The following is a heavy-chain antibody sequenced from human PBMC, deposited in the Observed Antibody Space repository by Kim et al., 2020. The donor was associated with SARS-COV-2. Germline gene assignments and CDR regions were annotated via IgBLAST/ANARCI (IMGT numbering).Heavy chain of an antibody. CDR2: ISSSGSTI. J-gene: IGHJ3*02. Sequence: GGSLRLSCAASGFTFSDYYMSWIRQAPGKGLEWVSYISSSGSTIYYADSVKGRFTISRDNAKNSLYLQMTSLRAEDTAVYYCARGMIAAATRGAFDIWGQGTMVTVSS. CDR1: GFTFSDYY. V-gene: IGHV3-11*04. D-gene: IGHD6-13*01. CDR3: ARGMIAAATRGAFDI.